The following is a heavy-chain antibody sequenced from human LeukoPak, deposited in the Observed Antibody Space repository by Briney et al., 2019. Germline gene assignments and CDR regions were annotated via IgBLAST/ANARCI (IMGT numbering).Heavy chain of an antibody. CDR3: ARGHSSSWYSGYFQH. V-gene: IGHV4-59*01. D-gene: IGHD6-13*01. Sequence: SETLSLTCTASGGSISSYYWSWIRQPPGKGLEWIGYIYYSGSTNYNPSLKSRVTISVDTSKNQFSLKLSSVTAADTAVYYCARGHSSSWYSGYFQHWGQGALVTVSS. J-gene: IGHJ1*01. CDR1: GGSISSYY. CDR2: IYYSGST.